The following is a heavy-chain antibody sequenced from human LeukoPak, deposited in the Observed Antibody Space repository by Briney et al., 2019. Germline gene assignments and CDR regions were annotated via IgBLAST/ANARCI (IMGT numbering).Heavy chain of an antibody. CDR3: AKEGIFRTDGGYFDY. V-gene: IGHV3-23*01. J-gene: IGHJ4*02. D-gene: IGHD2-15*01. CDR2: ISGSGGST. Sequence: SGGSLRLSCAASGFTFSSYAMSWVRQAPGKGLEWVSAISGSGGSTYYADSVKGRFTISRDNSKNTLYLQMNSLRAEDTAVYYCAKEGIFRTDGGYFDYRGQGTLVTVSS. CDR1: GFTFSSYA.